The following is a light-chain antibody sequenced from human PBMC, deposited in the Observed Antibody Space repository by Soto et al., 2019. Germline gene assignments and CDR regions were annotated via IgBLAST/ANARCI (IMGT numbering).Light chain of an antibody. J-gene: IGKJ5*01. V-gene: IGKV1-13*02. CDR1: QVISTS. CDR3: QEYDGAPPIT. CDR2: DAS. Sequence: ATLLTQSPGFLSLTTGESVPITCRASQVISTSLAWYQVKPGKAPKLLIYDASSLESGVPSRFSGSGSGTDFTLTISRLEPEDFAVYYCQEYDGAPPITLGLGTGLAI.